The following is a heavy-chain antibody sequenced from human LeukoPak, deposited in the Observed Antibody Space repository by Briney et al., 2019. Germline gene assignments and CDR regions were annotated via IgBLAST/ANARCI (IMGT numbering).Heavy chain of an antibody. CDR1: GYTLTELS. V-gene: IGHV1-24*01. Sequence: ASVKVSCKVSGYTLTELSMHWVRQAPGKGLEWMGGFDPEDGETIYAQKFQGRVTMTEDTSTDTAYMELSSLRAEDTAVYYCATSASPRRDIVVVPAAISMDVWGQGTTVAVSS. CDR2: FDPEDGET. CDR3: ATSASPRRDIVVVPAAISMDV. D-gene: IGHD2-2*01. J-gene: IGHJ6*02.